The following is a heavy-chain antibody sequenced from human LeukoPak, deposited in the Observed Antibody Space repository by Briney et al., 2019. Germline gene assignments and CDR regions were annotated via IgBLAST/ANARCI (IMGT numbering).Heavy chain of an antibody. CDR1: GYTFTSYA. Sequence: GASVKVSCKASGYTFTSYAIHWVRQAPGQKLEWMGWINAGNGNTKYSQKFQGRVTITRDTSASTAYMELSSLRSEDTAVYYCASQYYGSEEPPFDYWGQGTLVIVSS. V-gene: IGHV1-3*01. CDR2: INAGNGNT. CDR3: ASQYYGSEEPPFDY. J-gene: IGHJ4*02. D-gene: IGHD3-10*01.